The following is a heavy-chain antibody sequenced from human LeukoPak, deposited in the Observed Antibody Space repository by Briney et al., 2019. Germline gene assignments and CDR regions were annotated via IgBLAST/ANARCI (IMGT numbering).Heavy chain of an antibody. Sequence: PSETLSLTCAVYGGSFSGYYWSWIRQPPGKGLEWIGYIYCSGSTNYNPSLKSRVTISVDTSKNQFSLKLSSVTAADTAVYYCTSGTLSYYYMDVWGKGTTVTISS. CDR1: GGSFSGYY. D-gene: IGHD1-14*01. CDR3: TSGTLSYYYMDV. J-gene: IGHJ6*03. CDR2: IYCSGST. V-gene: IGHV4-59*01.